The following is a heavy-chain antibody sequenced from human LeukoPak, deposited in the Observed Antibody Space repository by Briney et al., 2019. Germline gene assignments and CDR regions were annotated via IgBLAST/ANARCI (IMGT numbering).Heavy chain of an antibody. Sequence: GGSLRLSCAASGFTVSSNYMSWVRQAPGKGLEWVSVIYSGGSTYYADSVKGRFTISRHNSKNTLYLQMNSLRAEDTAVYYCAKSKPIAARLNWFDPWGQGTLVTVSS. J-gene: IGHJ5*02. CDR2: IYSGGST. D-gene: IGHD6-6*01. CDR3: AKSKPIAARLNWFDP. CDR1: GFTVSSNY. V-gene: IGHV3-53*01.